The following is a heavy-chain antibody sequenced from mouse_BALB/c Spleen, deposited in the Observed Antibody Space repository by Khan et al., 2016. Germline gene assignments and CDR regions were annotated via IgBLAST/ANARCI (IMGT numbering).Heavy chain of an antibody. J-gene: IGHJ2*01. CDR1: GYTFTSYW. CDR2: TNPTNGRT. Sequence: QVQLQQPGAELVKAGASVKMSCKASGYTFTSYWMHWVKQRLGQGLEWFAETNPTNGRTYYNEKFKSTATLTVDKSSSTAYMLLSGPTFEDSAVDYCARIKKIVATYFDYWGQGTTLTVSS. CDR3: ARIKKIVATYFDY. V-gene: IGHV1S81*02. D-gene: IGHD1-1*01.